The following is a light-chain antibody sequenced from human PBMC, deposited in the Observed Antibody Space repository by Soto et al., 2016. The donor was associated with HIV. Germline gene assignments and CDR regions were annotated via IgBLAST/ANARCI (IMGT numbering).Light chain of an antibody. Sequence: DIVMTQSPLSLPVTPGEPASISCRSSQSLLHSNGYIYLDWYLQKPGQSPQLLIYLGSNRASGVPDRFSGSGSGTDFTLKISGVEAEDVGVYYCMQALQTPITFGQGTRLEIK. CDR2: LGS. CDR1: QSLLHSNGYIY. J-gene: IGKJ5*01. CDR3: MQALQTPIT. V-gene: IGKV2-28*01.